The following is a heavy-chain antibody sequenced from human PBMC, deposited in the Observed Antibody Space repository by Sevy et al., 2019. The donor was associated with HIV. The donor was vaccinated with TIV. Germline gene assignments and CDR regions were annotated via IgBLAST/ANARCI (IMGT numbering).Heavy chain of an antibody. D-gene: IGHD6-13*01. CDR1: GFSLTTSGVG. J-gene: IGHJ4*02. CDR2: IYWDDDK. Sequence: SGPTLVNPTQTLTLTCTFSGFSLTTSGVGVGWIRQPPGEALEWLALIYWDDDKRYSPSLRSRITITKDTSKNQVVLTLTTVDPEDTATYYCAHRRADSSNFYWGAFDYWGQGTLVTVSS. CDR3: AHRRADSSNFYWGAFDY. V-gene: IGHV2-5*02.